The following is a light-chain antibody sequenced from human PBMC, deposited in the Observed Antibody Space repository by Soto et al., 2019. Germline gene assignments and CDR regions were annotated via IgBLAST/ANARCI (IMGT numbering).Light chain of an antibody. CDR1: SSDVGNYYL. CDR3: CSYAGGSTWV. J-gene: IGLJ3*02. V-gene: IGLV2-23*01. CDR2: EGS. Sequence: QSVLTQPASVSGSPGQSITISCTGTSSDVGNYYLVSWFQQCPGKAPQLIIFEGSKRPSGVSDRFSGSKSGNTASLTISGLQAEDEGDYHCCSYAGGSTWVFGGGTKLTVL.